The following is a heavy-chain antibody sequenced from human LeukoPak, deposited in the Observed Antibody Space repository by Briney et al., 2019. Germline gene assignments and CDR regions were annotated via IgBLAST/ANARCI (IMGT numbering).Heavy chain of an antibody. J-gene: IGHJ6*03. D-gene: IGHD3-10*01. Sequence: GASVKVSCKASGYTFTSYDIHWVRQATGQGLEWMGWMNPNSGNTGYAQKFQGRVTMTRNTSISTAYMELSSLRSEDTAVYYCAVFPSEAYYYYYYMDVWGKGTTVTVSS. CDR3: AVFPSEAYYYYYYMDV. V-gene: IGHV1-8*01. CDR1: GYTFTSYD. CDR2: MNPNSGNT.